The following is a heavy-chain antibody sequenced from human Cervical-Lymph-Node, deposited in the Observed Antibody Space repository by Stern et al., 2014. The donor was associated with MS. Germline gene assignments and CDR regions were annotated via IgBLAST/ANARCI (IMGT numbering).Heavy chain of an antibody. V-gene: IGHV3-74*03. D-gene: IGHD3-16*01. Sequence: EVQLVESGGGLVQPGGSLRLSCAASGFTFSRYWMHWVRQGPGKGLGWVSRMNEDGSTTTYADSVKGRFTISRDNAKNTLYLQMDSLRAEDTAVYYCVRDLGGAAGYWGQGTLVTVSS. CDR3: VRDLGGAAGY. CDR1: GFTFSRYW. J-gene: IGHJ4*02. CDR2: MNEDGSTT.